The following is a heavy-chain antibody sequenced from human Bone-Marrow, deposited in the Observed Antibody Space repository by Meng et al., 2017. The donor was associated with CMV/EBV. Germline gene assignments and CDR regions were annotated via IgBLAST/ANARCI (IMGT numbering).Heavy chain of an antibody. CDR2: IRSKAYGGTT. V-gene: IGHV3-49*04. CDR1: GFTVSSDY. Sequence: GESLKISCAGSGFTVSSDYMSWVRQAPGKGLEWVGFIRSKAYGGTTEYAASVKGRFTISRDDSKSIAYLQMNSLKTEDTAVYYCTRVLTYDFWSGYLAAGGMDVWGQGTTVTVSS. CDR3: TRVLTYDFWSGYLAAGGMDV. D-gene: IGHD3-3*01. J-gene: IGHJ6*02.